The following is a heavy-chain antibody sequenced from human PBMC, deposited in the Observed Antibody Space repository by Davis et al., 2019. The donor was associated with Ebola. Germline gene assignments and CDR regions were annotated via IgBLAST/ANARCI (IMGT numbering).Heavy chain of an antibody. CDR3: ARDTVYGSGPAP. CDR1: GFTVSSNY. D-gene: IGHD3-10*01. Sequence: GESLKISCAASGFTVSSNYMSWVRQAPGKGLEWVSVIYSGGSTYYADSVKGRFTISRDNSKNTLYLQMSSLRSEDTAVYYCARDTVYGSGPAPWGQGTLVTVSS. V-gene: IGHV3-66*01. J-gene: IGHJ5*02. CDR2: IYSGGST.